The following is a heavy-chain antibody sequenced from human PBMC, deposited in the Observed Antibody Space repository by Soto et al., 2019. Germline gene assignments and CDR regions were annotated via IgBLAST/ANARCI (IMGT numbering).Heavy chain of an antibody. Sequence: PSQTLSLTCAISGDSVSSNSAAWKWIRQSPSRGLEWLGRTYYRSKWYNDYAVSVKSRITINPDTSKNQFSLQLNSVTPEDAAVYYCARASAPMLMTTVTTLGWFDPWGQGTLVTVSS. CDR3: ARASAPMLMTTVTTLGWFDP. CDR1: GDSVSSNSAA. J-gene: IGHJ5*02. V-gene: IGHV6-1*01. CDR2: TYYRSKWYN. D-gene: IGHD4-17*01.